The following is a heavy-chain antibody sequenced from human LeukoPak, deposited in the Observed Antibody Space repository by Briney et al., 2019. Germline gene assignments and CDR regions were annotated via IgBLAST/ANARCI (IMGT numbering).Heavy chain of an antibody. J-gene: IGHJ4*02. Sequence: GSLRLSCAASGLTFSNYAMSWVRQAPGKGLEWLGEINHSGSTNYNPSLKSRVTISVDTSKNQFSLKLSSVTAADTAVYYCARSVLSNWVPFGYFDYWGQGTLVTVSS. CDR2: INHSGST. CDR3: ARSVLSNWVPFGYFDY. CDR1: GLTFSNYA. V-gene: IGHV4-34*01. D-gene: IGHD7-27*01.